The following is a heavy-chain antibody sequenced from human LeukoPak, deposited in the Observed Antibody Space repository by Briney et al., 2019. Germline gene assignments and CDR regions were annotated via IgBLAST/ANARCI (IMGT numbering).Heavy chain of an antibody. D-gene: IGHD6-13*01. CDR2: ISSNGGST. J-gene: IGHJ4*02. CDR1: GFTFSSYA. CDR3: AKGKYSSSWYCFDY. Sequence: GGSLRLSCAASGFTFSSYAMHWVRQAPGKGLEYVSAISSNGGSTYYANSVKGRFTISRDNSKNTLYLQMGSLRAEDTAIYYCAKGKYSSSWYCFDYWGQGTLVTVSS. V-gene: IGHV3-64*01.